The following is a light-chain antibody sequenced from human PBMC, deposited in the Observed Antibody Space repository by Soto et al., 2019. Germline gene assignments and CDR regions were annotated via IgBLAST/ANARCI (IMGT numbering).Light chain of an antibody. CDR3: QQRSNWLVT. CDR2: DAS. J-gene: IGKJ4*01. Sequence: EIVLTQSPATLSLSPGERATLSCRASQSFSSYLAWYQQKPGQAPRLLIYDASNRVTGIPARFSGSWSGTDFTLTISSLETEDFAVYYCQQRSNWLVTFGGGTKVEIK. CDR1: QSFSSY. V-gene: IGKV3-11*01.